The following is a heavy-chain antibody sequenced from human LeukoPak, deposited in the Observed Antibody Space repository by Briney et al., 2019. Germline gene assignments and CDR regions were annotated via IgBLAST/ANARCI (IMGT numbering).Heavy chain of an antibody. CDR1: GFTFSSYA. D-gene: IGHD1-14*01. CDR2: ISYDGSNK. J-gene: IGHJ4*02. V-gene: IGHV3-30-3*01. Sequence: PGRSLRLSCAASGFTFSSYAMHWVRQAPGKGLEWVAVISYDGSNKYYADSVKGRFTISRDNSKNTLYLQTNSLRAEDTAVYYCARDLYKREGTFDYWGQGTLVTVSS. CDR3: ARDLYKREGTFDY.